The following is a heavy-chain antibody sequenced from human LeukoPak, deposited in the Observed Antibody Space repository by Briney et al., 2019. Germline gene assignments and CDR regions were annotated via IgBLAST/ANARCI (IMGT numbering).Heavy chain of an antibody. CDR3: AKDSYSKGDY. D-gene: IGHD5-18*01. CDR1: GFTFSIYT. V-gene: IGHV3-7*01. J-gene: IGHJ4*02. CDR2: IKNDGTVK. Sequence: PGGSLRLSCAASGFTFSIYTMNWVRQAPGKGLEWVANIKNDGTVKNYVDSVKGRFTISRDNAKNSLYLQMNSLRAEDTGVYYCAKDSYSKGDYWGQGVLVTVSS.